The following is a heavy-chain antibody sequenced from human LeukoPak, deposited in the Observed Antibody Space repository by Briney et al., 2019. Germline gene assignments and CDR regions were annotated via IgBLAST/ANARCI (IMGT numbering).Heavy chain of an antibody. D-gene: IGHD1-7*01. V-gene: IGHV3-33*01. CDR1: GIIFSTYG. J-gene: IGHJ5*02. Sequence: PGRSLRLSCAVSGIIFSTYGMHWVRQAPGKGLEWVAVIWYDGSNKYYTDSVKGRFTISRDNAKNLLFLQMNSLRDEDTAVYYCARDPNYFDPWGQGTLVTVSS. CDR3: ARDPNYFDP. CDR2: IWYDGSNK.